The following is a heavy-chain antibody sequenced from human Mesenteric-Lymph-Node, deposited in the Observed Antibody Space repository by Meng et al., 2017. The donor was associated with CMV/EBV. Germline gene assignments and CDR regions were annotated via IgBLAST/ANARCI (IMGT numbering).Heavy chain of an antibody. CDR1: GGSISSSSYY. CDR2: IYYSGST. V-gene: IGHV4-39*01. CDR3: ARGRGYGSGQVPDY. D-gene: IGHD3-10*01. J-gene: IGHJ4*02. Sequence: GSLRLSCTVSGGSISSSSYYWGWIRQPPGKGLEWIGSIYYSGSTYYNPSLKSRVTISVDTSKNQFSLKLSSVTAADTAVYYCARGRGYGSGQVPDYWGQGTLVTVSS.